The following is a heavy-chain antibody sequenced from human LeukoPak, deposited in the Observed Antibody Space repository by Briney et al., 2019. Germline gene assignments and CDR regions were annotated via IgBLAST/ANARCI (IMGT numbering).Heavy chain of an antibody. D-gene: IGHD3-10*01. CDR2: ISGSGGTT. V-gene: IGHV3-23*01. J-gene: IGHJ4*02. CDR1: GFTFSTYA. CDR3: ARDSAAFDY. Sequence: GGSLRLSCAASGFTFSTYAMSWVRQAPGKGLEWVSGISGSGGTTFYADSVKGRFTISRDNAKNSLYLQMNSLRAEDTAIYYCARDSAAFDYWGQGTLVTVSS.